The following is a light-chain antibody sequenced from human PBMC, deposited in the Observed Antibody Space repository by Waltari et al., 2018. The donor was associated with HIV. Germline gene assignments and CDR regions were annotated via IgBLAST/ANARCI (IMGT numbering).Light chain of an antibody. CDR1: DLGEKF. Sequence: SYELTQPPSVYVSPGQTASIPCSGVDLGEKFACWFQQQPGHSPVLIIYQDSKRPSGIPERFSGSNSGSTAALTVSGTQALDEADYYCQVWDGTTAVFGGGTRLAVL. CDR2: QDS. V-gene: IGLV3-1*01. CDR3: QVWDGTTAV. J-gene: IGLJ2*01.